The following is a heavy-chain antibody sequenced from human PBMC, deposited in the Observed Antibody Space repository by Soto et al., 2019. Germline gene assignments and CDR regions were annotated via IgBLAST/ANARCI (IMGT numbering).Heavy chain of an antibody. CDR1: GFTFSNAW. CDR3: TTDDVPLGDIVVVPAAIHHYYYGMDV. D-gene: IGHD2-2*01. CDR2: IKSKTDGGTT. J-gene: IGHJ6*02. Sequence: GGSLRLSCAASGFTFSNAWMNWVRQAPGKGLEWVGRIKSKTDGGTTDYAATVKGRFTISRDDSKNTLYLQMNSLKTEDTAVYYCTTDDVPLGDIVVVPAAIHHYYYGMDVWGQGTTVTVSS. V-gene: IGHV3-15*07.